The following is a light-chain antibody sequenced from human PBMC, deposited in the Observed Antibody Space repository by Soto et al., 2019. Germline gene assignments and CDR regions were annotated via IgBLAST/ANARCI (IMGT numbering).Light chain of an antibody. J-gene: IGKJ1*01. CDR3: PQYRNWPRT. CDR1: QSVDIN. Sequence: EIVLTQSPATLSVSPGDRVTLSCRASQSVDINLAWYQQKAGQAPRLLVYGASTKATDMPGRFSGRGSGTEFTLTINNLQSEDFAVYYCPQYRNWPRTFGQGTKVDIK. V-gene: IGKV3-15*01. CDR2: GAS.